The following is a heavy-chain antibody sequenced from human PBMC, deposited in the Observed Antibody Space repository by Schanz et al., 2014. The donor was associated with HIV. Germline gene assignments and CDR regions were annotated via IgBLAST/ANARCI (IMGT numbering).Heavy chain of an antibody. CDR3: ARDQGDVTGTPFDY. V-gene: IGHV3-33*08. Sequence: QVQLVESGGGVVQPGRSLRLSCAASGFTFSTYGMHWVRQAPGKGLEWVALIWYDGSNRYYADSVEGRFTISRDNSKNTLYLQMNSLRGEDTAVYYCARDQGDVTGTPFDYWGQGTLVTVSS. D-gene: IGHD1-20*01. CDR1: GFTFSTYG. CDR2: IWYDGSNR. J-gene: IGHJ4*02.